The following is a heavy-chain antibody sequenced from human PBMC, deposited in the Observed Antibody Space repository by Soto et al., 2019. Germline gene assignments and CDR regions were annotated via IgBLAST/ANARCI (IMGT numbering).Heavy chain of an antibody. CDR2: ISAYKANA. CDR1: GYPFRNLG. J-gene: IGHJ4*02. Sequence: QIQLLQSGAEVKKPGASVKVTCKASGYPFRNLGIRWVRQAHGQGLEWMGWISAYKANANYAQKFQGRLTMTADTSTSTAYMELRSLRSDDTAVYYCARENSYFDYWGQGTLVTVSS. V-gene: IGHV1-18*01. CDR3: ARENSYFDY.